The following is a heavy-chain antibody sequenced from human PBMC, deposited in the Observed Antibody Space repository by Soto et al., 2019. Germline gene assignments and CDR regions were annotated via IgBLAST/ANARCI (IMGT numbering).Heavy chain of an antibody. Sequence: QVQLQESGPGLVKPSQTLSLTCTVSGGSISSGGYYWSWIRQHPGKGLEWIGYIYYSGSTYYNPSPKSRVTISVDTSKNQFSLKLSSVTAADTAVYYCARGHDPIVNYYFDYWGQGTLVTVSS. D-gene: IGHD1-20*01. CDR3: ARGHDPIVNYYFDY. CDR1: GGSISSGGYY. V-gene: IGHV4-31*03. CDR2: IYYSGST. J-gene: IGHJ4*02.